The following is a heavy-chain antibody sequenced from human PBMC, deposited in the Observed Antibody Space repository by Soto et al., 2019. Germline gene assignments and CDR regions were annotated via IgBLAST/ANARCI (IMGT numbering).Heavy chain of an antibody. CDR2: INHSGST. D-gene: IGHD1-1*01. V-gene: IGHV4-34*01. J-gene: IGHJ6*04. Sequence: PSVTLRLPWAVVGGSCSGFCWSWLRKPPGKGLEWIGEINHSGSTNYNPSLKSRVTISVDTSENQFSLKLRSVMSAEPAVVYCRRLQFPRRDRDGDHYYYSVTDGRRKRTTVTVTS. CDR3: RRLQFPRRDRDGDHYYYSVTDG. CDR1: GGSCSGFC.